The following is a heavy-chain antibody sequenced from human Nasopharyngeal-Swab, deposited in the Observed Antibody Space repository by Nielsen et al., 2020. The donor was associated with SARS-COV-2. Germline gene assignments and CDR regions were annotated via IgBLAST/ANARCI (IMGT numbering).Heavy chain of an antibody. J-gene: IGHJ6*02. D-gene: IGHD1-14*01. Sequence: WVRQAPGQGLEWMGRIIPILGIANYAQKFQGRVTITADKSTSTAYMELSSLRSEDTAMYYCARSNPAGYYGMDVWGQGTTVTVSS. CDR2: IIPILGIA. V-gene: IGHV1-69*02. CDR3: ARSNPAGYYGMDV.